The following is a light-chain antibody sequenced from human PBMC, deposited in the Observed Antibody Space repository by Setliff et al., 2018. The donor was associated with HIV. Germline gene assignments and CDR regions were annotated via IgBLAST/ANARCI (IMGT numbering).Light chain of an antibody. J-gene: IGLJ2*01. V-gene: IGLV7-43*01. Sequence: QAVVTQEPSLTVSPGGTVTLTCTSSTGAVTSGHYPNWLQQKPGQAPRALIYSTTNTHSWTPARFSGSLLGGKAALTLSGAQPEDEAEYHCLLYFGGTVVFGGGTQRTVL. CDR1: TGAVTSGHY. CDR2: STT. CDR3: LLYFGGTVV.